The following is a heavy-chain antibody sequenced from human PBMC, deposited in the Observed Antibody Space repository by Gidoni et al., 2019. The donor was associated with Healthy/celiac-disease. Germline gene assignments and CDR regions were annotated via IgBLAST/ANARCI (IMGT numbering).Heavy chain of an antibody. Sequence: QVQLVESGGGVVQPGRSLGLSCAASGFTFSNSAMHWVRPAPGKGLEWVAFVNYDGNYKYYADSVKGRFTTSRDNSRNTLYLQMSSLRVEDTAVYYCAKVLSWSPGDWGQGTLVTVSS. J-gene: IGHJ4*02. CDR1: GFTFSNSA. V-gene: IGHV3-33*06. CDR2: VNYDGNYK. D-gene: IGHD1-26*01. CDR3: AKVLSWSPGD.